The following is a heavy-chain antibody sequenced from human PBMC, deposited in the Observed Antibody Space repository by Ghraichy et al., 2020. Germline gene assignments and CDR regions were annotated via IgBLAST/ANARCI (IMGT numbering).Heavy chain of an antibody. V-gene: IGHV3-30*02. J-gene: IGHJ4*02. CDR1: GFTFLSYG. D-gene: IGHD5/OR15-5a*01. Sequence: GESLNISCAASGFTFLSYGMHWVRQAPGKGLEWVANIRFNGDDVYYGDSVKGRFTISRDVSNNTLYLEMINLRAEDTAMYYCARDFYDRQLDFWGRGTLVTVSS. CDR2: IRFNGDDV. CDR3: ARDFYDRQLDF.